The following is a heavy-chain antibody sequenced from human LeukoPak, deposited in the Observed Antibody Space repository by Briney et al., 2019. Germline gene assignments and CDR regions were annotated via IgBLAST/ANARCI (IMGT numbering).Heavy chain of an antibody. Sequence: ASVKVSCKASGGTFSSYAISWVRQAPGQGLEWMGGIIPIFGTANYAQKFQGRVTITADESTSTAYMELSSLRSEDTAVYYCASLYYYDSSGDNAFDIWGPGTMVTVSS. CDR2: IIPIFGTA. D-gene: IGHD3-22*01. CDR1: GGTFSSYA. J-gene: IGHJ3*02. V-gene: IGHV1-69*13. CDR3: ASLYYYDSSGDNAFDI.